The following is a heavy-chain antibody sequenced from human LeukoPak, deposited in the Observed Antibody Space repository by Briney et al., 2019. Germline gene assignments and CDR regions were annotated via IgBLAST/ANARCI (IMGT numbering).Heavy chain of an antibody. V-gene: IGHV1-18*01. CDR2: ISAYNGNT. CDR3: ARESGIAVAEGWFDP. D-gene: IGHD6-19*01. J-gene: IGHJ5*02. CDR1: GYTFTSYG. Sequence: ASVKVSCKASGYTFTSYGISWVRQAPGQGLEWMGWISAYNGNTNYAQKLQGRVTMTRDTSTSTVYMELSSLRSEDTAVYYCARESGIAVAEGWFDPWRQGTLVTVSS.